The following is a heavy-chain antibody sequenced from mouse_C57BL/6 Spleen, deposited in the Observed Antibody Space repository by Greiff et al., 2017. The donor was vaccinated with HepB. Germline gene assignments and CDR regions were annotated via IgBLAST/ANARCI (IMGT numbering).Heavy chain of an antibody. J-gene: IGHJ3*01. Sequence: EVHLVESGGGLVQPGGSLKLSCAASGFTFSDYYMYWVRQTPEKRLEWVAYISNGGGSTYYPDTVKGRFTISRDNAKNTLYLQMSRLKSEDTAMYYCARPIYYDYLWFAYWGQGTLVTVSA. D-gene: IGHD2-4*01. CDR2: ISNGGGST. CDR3: ARPIYYDYLWFAY. V-gene: IGHV5-12*01. CDR1: GFTFSDYY.